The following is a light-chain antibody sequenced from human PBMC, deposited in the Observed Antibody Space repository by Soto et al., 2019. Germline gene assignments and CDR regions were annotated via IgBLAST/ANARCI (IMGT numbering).Light chain of an antibody. Sequence: EIVMTQSPLTLPVTPGEPASISCSSSQSVNIYLACYQQKPGQAPRLLIFGASSRATGIPARFSGSGSGTEFNLTISSLQSEDFAVYFCQQYDDWLRLTFGGGTKVDIK. CDR2: GAS. CDR1: QSVNIY. V-gene: IGKV3D-15*01. CDR3: QQYDDWLRLT. J-gene: IGKJ4*01.